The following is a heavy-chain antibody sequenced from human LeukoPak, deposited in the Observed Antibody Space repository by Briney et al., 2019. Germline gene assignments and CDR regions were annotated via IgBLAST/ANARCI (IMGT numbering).Heavy chain of an antibody. CDR3: ARIVAAGHYYFDY. V-gene: IGHV4-59*01. Sequence: SETLSLTCTVSGGSISSYYWSWIRQPPGKGLEWIGYIYYSGSTNYSPSLKSRVTISVDTSKNQFSLKLSSVTAADTAVYYCARIVAAGHYYFDYWGQGTLVTVSS. J-gene: IGHJ4*02. CDR2: IYYSGST. D-gene: IGHD1-26*01. CDR1: GGSISSYY.